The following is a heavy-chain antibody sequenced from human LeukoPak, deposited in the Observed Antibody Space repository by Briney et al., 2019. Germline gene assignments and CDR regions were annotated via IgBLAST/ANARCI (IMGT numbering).Heavy chain of an antibody. Sequence: PSETLSLTCTVSGGSISSYYWSWIRQPPGKGLEWIGYIYYSGSTNYNPSLKSRVTISVDTPKNQFSLKLSSVTAADTAVYYCARGIAAAGNPFDYWGQGTLVTVSS. CDR2: IYYSGST. J-gene: IGHJ4*02. D-gene: IGHD6-13*01. CDR1: GGSISSYY. CDR3: ARGIAAAGNPFDY. V-gene: IGHV4-59*01.